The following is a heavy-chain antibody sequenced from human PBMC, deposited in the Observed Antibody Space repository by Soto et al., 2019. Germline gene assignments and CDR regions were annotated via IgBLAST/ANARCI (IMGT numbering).Heavy chain of an antibody. CDR1: GFTFSNAW. Sequence: PGGSLRLSCAASGFTFSNAWMSWVRQAPGKGLEWVGRIKSKTDGGTTDYAAPVKGRFTISRDDSKNTLYLQMNSLKTEDTAVYYCTTDEEGIAAAGTVNYYYYGMDVWGQGTTVTVSS. J-gene: IGHJ6*02. V-gene: IGHV3-15*01. CDR2: IKSKTDGGTT. D-gene: IGHD6-13*01. CDR3: TTDEEGIAAAGTVNYYYYGMDV.